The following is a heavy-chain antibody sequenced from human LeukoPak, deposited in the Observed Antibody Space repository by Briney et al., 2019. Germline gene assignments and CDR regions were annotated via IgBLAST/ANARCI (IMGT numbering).Heavy chain of an antibody. J-gene: IGHJ4*02. CDR2: ISSSSSYI. D-gene: IGHD1-26*01. Sequence: KPGGSLRLSYAASGFTFSSYSMDRVRQAPGKGLEWVSSISSSSSYIYYADSVKGRFTISRDNAKNSLYLQMNSLRAEDTAVYYCARDPGSGREPTPHWGQGTLVTVSS. CDR3: ARDPGSGREPTPH. CDR1: GFTFSSYS. V-gene: IGHV3-21*01.